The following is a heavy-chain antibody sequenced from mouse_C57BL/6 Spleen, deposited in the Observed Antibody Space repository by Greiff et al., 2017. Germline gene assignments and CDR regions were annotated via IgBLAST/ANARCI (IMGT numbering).Heavy chain of an antibody. J-gene: IGHJ2*01. Sequence: QVQLQQPGAELVKPGASVKLSCKASGSTFTSYWMHWVQQRPGQGLEWIGMIPPNSGSTYYNEKFKSTSTLTVDKSSSTAYMQLSSLTSEDSAVYCCARLATVVAFDYWGQGTTLTGSS. D-gene: IGHD1-1*01. CDR1: GSTFTSYW. CDR2: IPPNSGST. V-gene: IGHV1-64*01. CDR3: ARLATVVAFDY.